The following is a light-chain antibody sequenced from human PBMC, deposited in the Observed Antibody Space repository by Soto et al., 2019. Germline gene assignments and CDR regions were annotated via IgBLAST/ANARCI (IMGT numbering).Light chain of an antibody. V-gene: IGKV1-6*01. CDR2: GAS. J-gene: IGKJ1*01. CDR1: QGIGKD. Sequence: AIEMTQSTSSLSASVGDTVTITCRARQGIGKDLAWFQQRPGKDPKLLIYGASGLQNGVPSRFSGSGSGTDFTLTISGLQPEDFATYFCLQDFNYPWTFGQGTKVEI. CDR3: LQDFNYPWT.